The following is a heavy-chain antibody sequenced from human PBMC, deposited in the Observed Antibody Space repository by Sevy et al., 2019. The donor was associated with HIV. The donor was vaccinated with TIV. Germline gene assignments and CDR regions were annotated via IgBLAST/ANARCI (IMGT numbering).Heavy chain of an antibody. CDR2: INHSGST. D-gene: IGHD2-2*01. CDR3: LTGRYCSSTSCLRHYMDV. Sequence: SETLSLTCAVYGGSFSGYYWSWIRQPPGKGLEWIGEINHSGSTNYNPSLKSRVTISVDTSKNQFSLKLSSVTAADTAVYYCLTGRYCSSTSCLRHYMDVWGKGTTVTVSS. CDR1: GGSFSGYY. J-gene: IGHJ6*03. V-gene: IGHV4-34*01.